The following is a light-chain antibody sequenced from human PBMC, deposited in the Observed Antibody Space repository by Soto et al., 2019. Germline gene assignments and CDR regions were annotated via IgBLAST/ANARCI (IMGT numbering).Light chain of an antibody. CDR2: GTS. V-gene: IGKV3-20*01. CDR1: HSVSRTY. Sequence: VLTQSPGALSLSGGERATLSCRASHSVSRTYLAWYQQKPGQAPRLLIYGTSDRATGTPDRLSGSGSGTEFTLTISRLAPEDYAVYYCQQFDDSVTFGQGTRLEIK. CDR3: QQFDDSVT. J-gene: IGKJ5*01.